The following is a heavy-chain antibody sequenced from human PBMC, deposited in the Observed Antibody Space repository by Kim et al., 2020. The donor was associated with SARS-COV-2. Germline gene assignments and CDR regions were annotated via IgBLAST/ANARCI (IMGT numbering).Heavy chain of an antibody. CDR1: GYTFTSYG. D-gene: IGHD6-19*01. Sequence: ASVKVSCKASGYTFTSYGISWVRQAPGQGLEWMGWISAYNGNTNYAQKLQGRVTMTTDTSTSTAYMELWSLRSDDTAVYYCARDIGRLVRRSYFDYWGQGTLVTVSS. V-gene: IGHV1-18*01. CDR3: ARDIGRLVRRSYFDY. CDR2: ISAYNGNT. J-gene: IGHJ4*02.